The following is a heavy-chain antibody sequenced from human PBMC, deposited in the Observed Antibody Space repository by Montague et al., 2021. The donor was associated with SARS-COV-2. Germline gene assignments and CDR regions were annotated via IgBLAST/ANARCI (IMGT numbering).Heavy chain of an antibody. J-gene: IGHJ5*02. D-gene: IGHD6-19*01. V-gene: IGHV4-59*01. CDR1: GGSISSNY. CDR2: IYYRGST. Sequence: SETLSLTCTVSGGSISSNYWSWIRQPPGKGLEWIGYIYYRGSTNYNPSLKSRITMSVDTSKNQFSLKVGSVIAADTAVYYCARARQYNWFDAWGQGTLVTVSS. CDR3: ARARQYNWFDA.